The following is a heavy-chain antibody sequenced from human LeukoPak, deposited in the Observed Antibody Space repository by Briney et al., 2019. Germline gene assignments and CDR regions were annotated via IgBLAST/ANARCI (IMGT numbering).Heavy chain of an antibody. J-gene: IGHJ4*02. CDR1: GFTFGDYA. CDR3: TRDQTPYY. CDR2: IRSQIYGGTP. V-gene: IGHV3-49*04. Sequence: GGSLRLSCTGSGFTFGDYAMTWVRQAPGKGLEWVGFIRSQIYGGTPEYAASVKGRFTISRDDSEGVAYLQMNSLKTEDTAVYYCTRDQTPYYWGQETLVTVSS.